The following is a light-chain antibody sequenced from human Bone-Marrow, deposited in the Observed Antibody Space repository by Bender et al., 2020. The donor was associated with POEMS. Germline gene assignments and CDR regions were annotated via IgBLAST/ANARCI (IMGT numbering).Light chain of an antibody. CDR2: SDD. CDR3: SAWDTSLNGGV. V-gene: IGLV1-44*01. CDR1: NSNIGRNF. J-gene: IGLJ3*02. Sequence: QSVLTQPPSASGTPGQRVTISCSGSNSNIGRNFVYWYQQFPGTTPKLLIYSDDQRPSGVPARFSGSKSGTSASLAISDIQSEDEADYYCSAWDTSLNGGVFGGGTKLTVL.